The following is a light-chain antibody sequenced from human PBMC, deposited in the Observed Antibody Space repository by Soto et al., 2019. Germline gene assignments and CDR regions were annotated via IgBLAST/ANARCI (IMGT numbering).Light chain of an antibody. CDR3: QQYNNWPPGA. Sequence: EIVMTQSPATLSVSLGERATLSCRASQSVSNNLAWYQQKLGQAPRLLIYGASTRATGIPARFSGSGSVTEFTLTISSLQSEDFAVYYCQQYNNWPPGAFGQGTKVEIK. CDR2: GAS. V-gene: IGKV3-15*01. J-gene: IGKJ1*01. CDR1: QSVSNN.